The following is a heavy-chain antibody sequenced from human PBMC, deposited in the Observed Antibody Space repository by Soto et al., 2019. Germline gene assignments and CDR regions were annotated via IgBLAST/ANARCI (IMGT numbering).Heavy chain of an antibody. Sequence: QLLESGPGLVKPSETLSLTCTVSGGSISSSSYYWGWIRQPPGKGLEWIGSIYYSGSTYYNPSLKSRVTISVDTSKNQFSLKLSSVTAADTAVYYCARVVIPETDRLFDYWGQGTLVTVSS. CDR2: IYYSGST. CDR1: GGSISSSSYY. D-gene: IGHD3-22*01. V-gene: IGHV4-39*01. CDR3: ARVVIPETDRLFDY. J-gene: IGHJ4*02.